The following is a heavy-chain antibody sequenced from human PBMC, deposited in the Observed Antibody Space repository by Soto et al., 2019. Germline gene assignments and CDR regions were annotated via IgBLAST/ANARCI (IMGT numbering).Heavy chain of an antibody. Sequence: SETLSLTCAVSGGSISSGGYSWSWIRQPPGKGLEWIGYINHSGSTNYNPSLKSRVTISVDTSKNQFSLKLSSVTAADTAVYYCARANRLRFLEWYPAVGYFQHWGQGTLVTVSS. CDR3: ARANRLRFLEWYPAVGYFQH. J-gene: IGHJ1*01. CDR1: GGSISSGGYS. D-gene: IGHD3-3*01. CDR2: INHSGST. V-gene: IGHV4-30-2*01.